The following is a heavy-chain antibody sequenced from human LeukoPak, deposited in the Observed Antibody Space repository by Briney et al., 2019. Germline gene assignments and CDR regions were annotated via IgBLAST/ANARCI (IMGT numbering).Heavy chain of an antibody. D-gene: IGHD6-19*01. CDR3: ARDLYGPPSGWYTLDY. CDR2: ISSSSSYI. J-gene: IGHJ4*02. Sequence: GGSLRLSCAASGFTFSSYSMIWVRQAPGKGLEWVSSISSSSSYIYYADSVKGRFTISRDNAKNSLYLQMNSLRAEDTAVYYCARDLYGPPSGWYTLDYWGQGTLVTVSS. V-gene: IGHV3-21*01. CDR1: GFTFSSYS.